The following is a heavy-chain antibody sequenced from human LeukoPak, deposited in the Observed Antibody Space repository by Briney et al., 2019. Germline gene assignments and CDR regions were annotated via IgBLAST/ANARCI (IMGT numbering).Heavy chain of an antibody. V-gene: IGHV4-39*01. D-gene: IGHD6-6*01. J-gene: IGHJ6*03. CDR2: IHYSGST. CDR1: GGSISSSSYY. Sequence: SETLSLTCTLSGGSISSSSYYWGWIRQPPGKGLEWIGSIHYSGSTYYNPSLKSRVTISVDTSKNQFSLKVSSVTAADTAVYYCARHERSSSLYYYYYYMDVWGKGTTVTVSS. CDR3: ARHERSSSLYYYYYYMDV.